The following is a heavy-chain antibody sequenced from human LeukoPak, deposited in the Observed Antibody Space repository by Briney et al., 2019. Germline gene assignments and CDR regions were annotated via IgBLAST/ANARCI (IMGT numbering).Heavy chain of an antibody. CDR1: GGSISSGSHY. D-gene: IGHD1-26*01. CDR2: IYYSGNS. J-gene: IGHJ4*02. CDR3: ARMGGGTWELLSYYFDY. V-gene: IGHV4-39*07. Sequence: SETLSLTCTVSGGSISSGSHYWGWIRQPPGKELEWIGNIYYSGNSYYNPSLKSRVTISVDTSKNQFSLKLSSVTAADTAVYYCARMGGGTWELLSYYFDYWGQGTPVTVSS.